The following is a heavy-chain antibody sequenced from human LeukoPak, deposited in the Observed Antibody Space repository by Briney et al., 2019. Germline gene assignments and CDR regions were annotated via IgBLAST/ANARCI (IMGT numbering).Heavy chain of an antibody. D-gene: IGHD3-10*01. V-gene: IGHV1-18*01. CDR1: GYTFTSYG. Sequence: GASVKVSCKASGYTFTSYGISWVRQAPGQGLEWMGWISAYNGNTNYAQKLQGRVTMTRNTSISTAYMELSSLRSEDTAVYYCARDSGSDPWGQGTLVTVSS. CDR2: ISAYNGNT. J-gene: IGHJ5*02. CDR3: ARDSGSDP.